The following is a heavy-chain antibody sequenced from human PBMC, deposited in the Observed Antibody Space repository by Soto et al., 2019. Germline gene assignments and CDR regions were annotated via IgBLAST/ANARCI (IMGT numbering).Heavy chain of an antibody. CDR3: AKDLPYYYGSGSYGAFDI. CDR2: ISGSGGST. D-gene: IGHD3-10*01. V-gene: IGHV3-23*01. Sequence: GGSLRLSCAASGFTFSSYAMSWVRQAPGKGLEWVSAISGSGGSTYYADSVKGRFTISRDNSKNTLYLQMNSLRAEDTAVYYCAKDLPYYYGSGSYGAFDIWGQATMLTVSS. CDR1: GFTFSSYA. J-gene: IGHJ3*02.